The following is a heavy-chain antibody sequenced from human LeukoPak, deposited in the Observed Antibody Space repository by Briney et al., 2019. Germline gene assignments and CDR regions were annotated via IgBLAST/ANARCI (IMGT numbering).Heavy chain of an antibody. D-gene: IGHD6-13*01. CDR3: AKLQQQLTSYLDY. J-gene: IGHJ4*02. CDR1: GFTFSSYA. V-gene: IGHV3-23*01. Sequence: TGGSLRLSCAASGFTFSSYAMSWVRQAPGKGLEWVSAISGSGGSTYYADSVKGRFTISRDNSKNTLYLQMNSLRAEDTAVYYCAKLQQQLTSYLDYWGQGTLVTVSS. CDR2: ISGSGGST.